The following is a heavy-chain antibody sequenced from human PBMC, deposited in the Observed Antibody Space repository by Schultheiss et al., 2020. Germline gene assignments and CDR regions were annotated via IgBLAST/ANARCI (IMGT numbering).Heavy chain of an antibody. CDR1: GFTFRTFG. CDR3: AKEGDPSDYYYYYMDV. Sequence: GESLKISCAASGFTFRTFGMHWVRQAPGKGLEWVALIWSDGTTKYHPDSVKGRFTISRDNSKNTLYLQMNSLRAEDTAVYYCAKEGDPSDYYYYYMDVWGKGTTVTVSS. V-gene: IGHV3-33*06. D-gene: IGHD2-21*02. J-gene: IGHJ6*03. CDR2: IWSDGTTK.